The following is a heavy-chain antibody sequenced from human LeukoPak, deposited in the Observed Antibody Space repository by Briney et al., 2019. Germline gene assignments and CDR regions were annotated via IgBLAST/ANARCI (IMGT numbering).Heavy chain of an antibody. CDR1: GFSFSSYA. V-gene: IGHV3-7*01. CDR3: ARAAVGIWDFDY. Sequence: GGSLRLSCATSGFSFSSYAMSWVRQAPGKGLEWVANIKQDGSEKYYVDSVKGRFTISRDNAKNSLYLQMNSLRAEDTAVYYCARAAVGIWDFDYWGQGTLVTVSS. D-gene: IGHD2/OR15-2a*01. J-gene: IGHJ4*02. CDR2: IKQDGSEK.